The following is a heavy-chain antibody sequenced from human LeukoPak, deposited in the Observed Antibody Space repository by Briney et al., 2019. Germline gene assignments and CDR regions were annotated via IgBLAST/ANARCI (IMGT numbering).Heavy chain of an antibody. Sequence: KTGGSLRLSCGASGFTFSDYYMTWIRQAPGKGLEWLSYISSGGSITPYADSVKGRFTISRDNAENALYLQMNSLRVEDTAVYFCARERYSDGSGATPFDHWGQGTLVTVSS. V-gene: IGHV3-11*01. CDR2: ISSGGSIT. CDR3: ARERYSDGSGATPFDH. J-gene: IGHJ4*02. D-gene: IGHD3-22*01. CDR1: GFTFSDYY.